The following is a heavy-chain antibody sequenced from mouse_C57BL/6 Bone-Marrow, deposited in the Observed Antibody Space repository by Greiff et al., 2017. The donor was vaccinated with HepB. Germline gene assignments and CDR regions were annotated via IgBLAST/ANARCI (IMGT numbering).Heavy chain of an antibody. V-gene: IGHV5-16*01. CDR2: INYDGSST. CDR3: ARGLAWFAY. D-gene: IGHD4-1*01. Sequence: EVHLVESEGGLVQPGRSMKLSCTASGFTFSDYYMAWVRQVPEKGLEWVANINYDGSSTYYLDSLKSRFIISRDNAKNILYLQMSSLKSEDTATYYCARGLAWFAYWGQGTLVTVSA. J-gene: IGHJ3*01. CDR1: GFTFSDYY.